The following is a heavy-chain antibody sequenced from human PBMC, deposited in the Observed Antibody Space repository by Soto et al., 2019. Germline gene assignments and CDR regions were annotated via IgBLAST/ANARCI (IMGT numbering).Heavy chain of an antibody. CDR1: GFTFSSYW. CDR3: ARDLGYSQIWEYYYYYGMDV. Sequence: GGSLRLSCAASGFTFSSYWMHWVRQAPGKGLVWVSRINSDGSSTSYADSVKGRFTISRDNAKNTLYLQMNSLRAEDTAVYYCARDLGYSQIWEYYYYYGMDVWGQGTTVTVSS. J-gene: IGHJ6*02. CDR2: INSDGSST. V-gene: IGHV3-74*01. D-gene: IGHD5-18*01.